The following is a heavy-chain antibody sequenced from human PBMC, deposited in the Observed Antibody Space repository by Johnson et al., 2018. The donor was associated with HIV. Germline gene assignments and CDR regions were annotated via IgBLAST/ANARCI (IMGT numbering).Heavy chain of an antibody. CDR3: ARDHSREEAFDI. V-gene: IGHV3-9*01. D-gene: IGHD5-24*01. CDR1: GFTFDDYA. J-gene: IGHJ3*02. CDR2: ISWNSGSI. Sequence: VQLVESGGGLVQPGRSLRLSCAASGFTFDDYAMHWVRQAPGKGLEWVSGISWNSGSIGYADSVKGRFTISRDNSKNTLYRQMNSLRAEDTAVYYCARDHSREEAFDIWGQGTMVTVSS.